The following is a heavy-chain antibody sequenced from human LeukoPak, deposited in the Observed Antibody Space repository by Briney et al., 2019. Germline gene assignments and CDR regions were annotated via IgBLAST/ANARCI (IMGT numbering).Heavy chain of an antibody. Sequence: GGSLRLSCAASGFTFSSYSMNWVRQAPGKGLEWVSSISSSSSYIYYADSVKGRLTIYRDNAKNSLYLQMNSLRAEDTAVYYCARKPTQYYYYYYYMDVWGKGTTVTVSS. CDR2: ISSSSSYI. V-gene: IGHV3-21*01. CDR1: GFTFSSYS. CDR3: ARKPTQYYYYYYYMDV. J-gene: IGHJ6*03.